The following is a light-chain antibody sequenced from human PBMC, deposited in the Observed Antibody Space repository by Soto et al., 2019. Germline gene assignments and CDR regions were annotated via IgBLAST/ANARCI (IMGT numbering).Light chain of an antibody. CDR1: SSNIGSNY. J-gene: IGLJ2*01. CDR2: RND. V-gene: IGLV1-47*01. CDR3: AACDDSLSGPV. Sequence: QSVLTQTPSASGTPGQRVIISCSGSSSNIGSNYVYWYQQLPGTAPKLLISRNDERPSGVPDRFSGSKSGTSGSLAISGLRSEDEADYYCAACDDSLSGPVFGGGTNVTVL.